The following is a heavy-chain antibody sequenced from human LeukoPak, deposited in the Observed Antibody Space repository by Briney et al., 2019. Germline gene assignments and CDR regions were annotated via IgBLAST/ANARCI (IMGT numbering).Heavy chain of an antibody. CDR2: ISGSGGST. CDR3: AKFDSSGWYFPFDY. J-gene: IGHJ4*02. D-gene: IGHD6-19*01. Sequence: GGSLRLSCAASGLTFSSYAMSWVRQAPGKGLEWVSAISGSGGSTYYADSVKGRFTISRDNSKNTLYLQMNSLRAEDTAVYYCAKFDSSGWYFPFDYWGQGTLVTVSS. CDR1: GLTFSSYA. V-gene: IGHV3-23*01.